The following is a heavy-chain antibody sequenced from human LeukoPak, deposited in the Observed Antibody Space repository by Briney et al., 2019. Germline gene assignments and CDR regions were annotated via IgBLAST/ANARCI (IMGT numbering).Heavy chain of an antibody. D-gene: IGHD2-2*01. CDR3: AKVASLCTSTSCVRGGFDY. J-gene: IGHJ4*02. CDR2: LCGSGGRT. CDR1: GFTFSNHA. V-gene: IGHV3-23*01. Sequence: GGSLRLSCTASGFTFSNHAMIWVRQAPGKGLEWVYALCGSGGRTYYADSVKGRFTISRDNAKNTLYLQMNSLRAEDTAKYYCAKVASLCTSTSCVRGGFDYWGQGTLVTVSS.